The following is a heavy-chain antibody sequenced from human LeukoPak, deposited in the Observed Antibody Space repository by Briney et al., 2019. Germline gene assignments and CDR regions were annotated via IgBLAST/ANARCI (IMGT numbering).Heavy chain of an antibody. CDR2: IWYDGSNK. CDR3: ARDRDSSGWGGDY. J-gene: IGHJ4*02. V-gene: IGHV3-33*01. CDR1: GFSFSSYG. Sequence: GGSLRLSCAVSGFSFSSYGMHWVRQAPGKGLEWVAVIWYDGSNKYYADSVKGRFTISRDNSKNTLYLQMNSLRAEDTAVYYCARDRDSSGWGGDYWGQGTLVTVSS. D-gene: IGHD6-19*01.